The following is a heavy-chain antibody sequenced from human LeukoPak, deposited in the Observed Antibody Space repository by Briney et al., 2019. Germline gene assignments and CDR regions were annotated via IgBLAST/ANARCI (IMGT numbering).Heavy chain of an antibody. CDR2: IYNSGSI. CDR1: GGSFSSYF. CDR3: ARGTYYDSSGYYYESGAFDI. J-gene: IGHJ3*02. D-gene: IGHD3-22*01. Sequence: SETLSLTCSVSGGSFSSYFWSWIRQPPGKRLEWIGYIYNSGSINYNPSLKSRVTISVDTSKNQFSLKLSSVTAADTAVYHCARGTYYDSSGYYYESGAFDIWGQGTMVTVSS. V-gene: IGHV4-59*01.